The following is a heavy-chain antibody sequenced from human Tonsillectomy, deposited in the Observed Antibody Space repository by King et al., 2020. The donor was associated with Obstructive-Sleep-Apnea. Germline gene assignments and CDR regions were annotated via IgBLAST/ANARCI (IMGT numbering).Heavy chain of an antibody. D-gene: IGHD3-9*01. CDR2: VYNPGVT. CDR3: ARGNTLTGITH. CDR1: GGFIDSYY. Sequence: QLQESGPGLVRPSETLSLTCSVSGGFIDSYYWSWIRQSPGKGLEWIGYVYNPGVTNYNPSLKSRVSISLDRSKNQFSLKVSSVTAADTAIYYCARGNTLTGITHWGQGTLATVSS. J-gene: IGHJ4*02. V-gene: IGHV4-59*01.